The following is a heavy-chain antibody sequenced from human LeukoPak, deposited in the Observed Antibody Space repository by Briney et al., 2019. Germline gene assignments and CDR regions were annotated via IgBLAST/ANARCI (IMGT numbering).Heavy chain of an antibody. V-gene: IGHV3-7*01. CDR2: INKDGSDK. CDR1: GFTFSDFW. J-gene: IGHJ4*02. D-gene: IGHD1-1*01. Sequence: GGPLRLSCAASGFTFSDFWVEWFRQAPGKGLEWVANINKDGSDKYYMASVTGRFSISRDNAKNSLSLQMNSLRVDDRAVYYCARNQHWPRDIWGQGILVTVS. CDR3: ARNQHWPRDI.